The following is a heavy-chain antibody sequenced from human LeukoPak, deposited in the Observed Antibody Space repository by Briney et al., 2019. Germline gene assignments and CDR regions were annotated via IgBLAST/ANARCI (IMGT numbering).Heavy chain of an antibody. J-gene: IGHJ4*02. CDR3: AAFPDSGVVVITDGQTSYFFEF. CDR1: GFTFTSSA. CDR2: IVVGSGNT. D-gene: IGHD3-22*01. V-gene: IGHV1-58*01. Sequence: SVKVSCKASGFTFTSSAVQWVRQARGQRLEWIGWIVVGSGNTNYAQKFQERVTITRDMSTSTAYMELSSLRSEDTAVYYCAAFPDSGVVVITDGQTSYFFEFWGQGTLVTVSS.